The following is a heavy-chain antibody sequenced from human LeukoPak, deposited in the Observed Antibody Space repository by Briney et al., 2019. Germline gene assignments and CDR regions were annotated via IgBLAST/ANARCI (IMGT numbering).Heavy chain of an antibody. V-gene: IGHV4-38-2*02. D-gene: IGHD3-10*01. Sequence: SETLSLTCTVSGYSISSGYYWGWIRQPPGKGLEWIGSIYYSGSTYYNPSLKSRVTISVDTSKNQFSLKLSSVTAADTAVYYCARRRGYYYYMDVWGKGTTVTVSS. CDR2: IYYSGST. CDR1: GYSISSGYY. J-gene: IGHJ6*03. CDR3: ARRRGYYYYMDV.